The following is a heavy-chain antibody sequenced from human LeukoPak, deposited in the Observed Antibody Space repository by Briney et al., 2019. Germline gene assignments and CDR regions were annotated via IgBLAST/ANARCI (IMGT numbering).Heavy chain of an antibody. CDR3: ARVDDSSGYYFDY. CDR2: IYYSGST. J-gene: IGHJ4*02. V-gene: IGHV4-61*01. D-gene: IGHD3-22*01. Sequence: SETLSLTCTVSGYSISSGYYWGWIRQPPGKGLEWIGYIYYSGSTNYNPSLKSRVTISVDTSKNQFSLKLSSVTAADTAVYYCARVDDSSGYYFDYWGQGTLVTVSS. CDR1: GYSISSGYY.